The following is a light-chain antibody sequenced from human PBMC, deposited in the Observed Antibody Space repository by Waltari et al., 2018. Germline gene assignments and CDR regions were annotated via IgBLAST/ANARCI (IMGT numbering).Light chain of an antibody. V-gene: IGKV1-39*01. CDR1: QSISTF. Sequence: DIYMTQSPSSLCPSLRDRVPITCGASQSISTFLNWYQQKPGEAPKLLVYTASALQSGVPLRFSGSGSGTDFTLTISSLQPEDSATYYCQQSYFTPSTFGRGTKVEIK. J-gene: IGKJ2*02. CDR2: TAS. CDR3: QQSYFTPST.